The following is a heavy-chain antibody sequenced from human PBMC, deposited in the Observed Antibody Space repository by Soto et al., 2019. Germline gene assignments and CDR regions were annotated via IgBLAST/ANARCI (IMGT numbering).Heavy chain of an antibody. CDR1: GFTFSSYW. CDR2: IKQDGSEK. CDR3: AREGVEDYGGSGVGGYYYYGMDV. V-gene: IGHV3-7*03. D-gene: IGHD4-17*01. Sequence: EVQLVESGGGLVQPGGSLRLSCAASGFTFSSYWMSWVRQAPGKGLEWVANIKQDGSEKYYVDSVKGRFTISRDNAKNSLYLQMNCLSAEYTAVYYCAREGVEDYGGSGVGGYYYYGMDVWGHGTTVTVSS. J-gene: IGHJ6*02.